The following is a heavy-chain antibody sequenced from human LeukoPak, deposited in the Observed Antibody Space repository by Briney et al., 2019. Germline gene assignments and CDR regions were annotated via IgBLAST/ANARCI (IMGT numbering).Heavy chain of an antibody. D-gene: IGHD5-12*01. Sequence: GGSLRLSCAASGFTFSSYAMHWVRQAPGKGLEWVAVISYDGSNKYYADSMKGRFTISRDNSKNTLYLQMNSLRAEDTAVCYCARARIDFDAFDIWGQGTMVTVSS. CDR1: GFTFSSYA. CDR2: ISYDGSNK. CDR3: ARARIDFDAFDI. V-gene: IGHV3-30-3*01. J-gene: IGHJ3*02.